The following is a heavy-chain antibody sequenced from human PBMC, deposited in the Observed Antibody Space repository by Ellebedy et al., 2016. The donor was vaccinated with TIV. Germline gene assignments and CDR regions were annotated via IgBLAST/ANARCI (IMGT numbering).Heavy chain of an antibody. CDR1: GGTFSSYA. CDR2: IIPIFGTA. Sequence: ASVKVSCKASGGTFSSYAISWVRQAPGQGLEWMGGIIPIFGTANYAQKFQGRVTITADKSTSTAYMELNSLRAEDTAVYYCAGPAATGTKTFDYWGQGTLVTVSS. J-gene: IGHJ4*02. D-gene: IGHD1-1*01. CDR3: AGPAATGTKTFDY. V-gene: IGHV1-69*06.